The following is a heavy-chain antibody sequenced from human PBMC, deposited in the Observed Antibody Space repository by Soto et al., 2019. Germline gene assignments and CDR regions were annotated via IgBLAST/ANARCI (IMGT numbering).Heavy chain of an antibody. CDR1: GYTFTSYG. J-gene: IGHJ4*02. CDR2: ISAYNGNT. D-gene: IGHD3-9*01. V-gene: IGHV1-18*01. Sequence: ASVKVSCKASGYTFTSYGISWVRQAPGQGLEWMGWISAYNGNTNYAQKLQGRVTMTTDTSTSTAYMELRSLRSDDTAVYYCASGGDYDILTGYYDYWGQGTLVTVSS. CDR3: ASGGDYDILTGYYDY.